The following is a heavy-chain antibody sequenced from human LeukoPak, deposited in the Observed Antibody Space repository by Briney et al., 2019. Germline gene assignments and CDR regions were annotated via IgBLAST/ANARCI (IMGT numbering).Heavy chain of an antibody. CDR2: IIPIFGTA. CDR1: GGTFSSYA. V-gene: IGHV1-69*13. Sequence: ASVKVSCEASGGTFSSYAISWVRQAPGQGLEWMGGIIPIFGTANYAQKFQGRVTITADESTSKAYMELSSLRSEDTAVYYCARGGGLIAAAGTGYWGQGTLVTVSS. J-gene: IGHJ4*02. CDR3: ARGGGLIAAAGTGY. D-gene: IGHD6-13*01.